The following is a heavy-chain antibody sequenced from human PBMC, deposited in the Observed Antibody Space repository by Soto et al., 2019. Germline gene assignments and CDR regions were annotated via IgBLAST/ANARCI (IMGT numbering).Heavy chain of an antibody. D-gene: IGHD6-13*01. J-gene: IGHJ4*02. CDR2: ISYEGTNE. Sequence: PGASLRLSXAASGFTFISYGLHWVRQAPGEGLEWVSLISYEGTNEYYADSVKGRFTISRDNSKNTLYLQMNSLRSEDTAVYYCAKGASWYGQLDYWGQGTLVTVSS. CDR1: GFTFISYG. CDR3: AKGASWYGQLDY. V-gene: IGHV3-30*18.